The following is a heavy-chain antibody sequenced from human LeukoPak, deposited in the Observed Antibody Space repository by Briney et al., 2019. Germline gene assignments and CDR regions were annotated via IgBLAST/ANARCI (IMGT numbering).Heavy chain of an antibody. Sequence: SETLSLTCTVSGGSISSSSYHWGWIRQPPGKGLEWIGNIYYRGSTYYNPSLRSRVTISVDTSKNQFSLKLSSVTAADTAVYYCAKTSAYIRSYDFDFWGQGTLVTVSS. CDR3: AKTSAYIRSYDFDF. CDR2: IYYRGST. V-gene: IGHV4-39*01. D-gene: IGHD4-17*01. CDR1: GGSISSSSYH. J-gene: IGHJ4*02.